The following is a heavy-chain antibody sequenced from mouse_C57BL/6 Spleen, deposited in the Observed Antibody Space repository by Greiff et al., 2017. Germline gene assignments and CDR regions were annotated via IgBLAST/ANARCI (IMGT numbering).Heavy chain of an antibody. Sequence: VQLQQSGAELVMPGASVKLSCKASGYTFTSYWMHWVKQRPGQGLEWIGEIDPSGSYTNYNQKFKGKSTLTVDKSSSTAYMQLSSLTSEDSAGYYCARSGRYGSSPFAYWGQGTLVTVSA. CDR1: GYTFTSYW. J-gene: IGHJ3*01. CDR2: IDPSGSYT. CDR3: ARSGRYGSSPFAY. V-gene: IGHV1-69*01. D-gene: IGHD1-1*01.